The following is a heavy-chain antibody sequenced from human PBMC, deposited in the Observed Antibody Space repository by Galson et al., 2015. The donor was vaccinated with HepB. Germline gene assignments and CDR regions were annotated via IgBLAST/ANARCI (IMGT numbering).Heavy chain of an antibody. CDR1: EFTFSSYA. CDR2: IDSNGGNT. D-gene: IGHD2-15*01. V-gene: IGHV3-64D*06. Sequence: SLRLSCAASEFTFSSYAMHWVRQAPGKGLEHVSAIDSNGGNTYYADSVKGRFTISRDNSKNTLYLQMSSLSAEDTAFYYCVKGSCSGITCYLFAPWGQGTLVTVSS. J-gene: IGHJ5*02. CDR3: VKGSCSGITCYLFAP.